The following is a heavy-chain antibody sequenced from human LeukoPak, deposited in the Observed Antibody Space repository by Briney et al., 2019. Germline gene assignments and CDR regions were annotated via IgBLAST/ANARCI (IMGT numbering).Heavy chain of an antibody. Sequence: GGSLRLSCAASGFTFSDYYMSWLRQAPGKGLEWLSFITSSGNTIYYADSVKGLFTISRDNAKNSLYLQMNSLRAEDTALYYCARVRNRSGYCSGGTCYPYWGQGTMVTVSS. CDR2: ITSSGNTI. CDR1: GFTFSDYY. CDR3: ARVRNRSGYCSGGTCYPY. J-gene: IGHJ4*02. D-gene: IGHD2-15*01. V-gene: IGHV3-11*01.